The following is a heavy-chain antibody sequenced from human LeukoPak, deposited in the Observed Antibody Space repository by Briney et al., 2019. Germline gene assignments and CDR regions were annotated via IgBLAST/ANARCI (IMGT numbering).Heavy chain of an antibody. D-gene: IGHD3-3*01. J-gene: IGHJ3*02. CDR3: ARHPPNDFWIGYGSFDI. V-gene: IGHV4-4*09. CDR1: GGSLSDYY. CDR2: IYTSGSA. Sequence: SETLSLTCTVSGGSLSDYYWAWIRQPPGEGLEWIGYIYTSGSATYNPFLKSRVTISIDTSKSQFSLSLSSVTAADTAVYYCARHPPNDFWIGYGSFDIWGQGTMVTVSS.